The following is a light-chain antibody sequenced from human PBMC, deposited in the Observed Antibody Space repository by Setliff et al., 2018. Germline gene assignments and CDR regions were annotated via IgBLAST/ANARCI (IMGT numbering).Light chain of an antibody. J-gene: IGLJ2*01. CDR3: SSYTNSRTVI. Sequence: QSALAQPPSVSGSPGQSVTISCTGTNSDVGAYNYVSWYQRHPGEAPKLLLYDVSNRPSGISHRFSGSKSGSTASLTISGLQAEDEADYFCSSYTNSRTVIFGGGTKGTVL. V-gene: IGLV2-14*03. CDR2: DVS. CDR1: NSDVGAYNY.